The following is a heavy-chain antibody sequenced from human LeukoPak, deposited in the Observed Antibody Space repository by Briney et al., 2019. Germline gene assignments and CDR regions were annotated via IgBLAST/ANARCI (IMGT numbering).Heavy chain of an antibody. CDR2: IYTSGST. J-gene: IGHJ2*01. CDR3: ARSPWIQPWYFDL. Sequence: SETLSLTCAVYGGSFSGYYWSWIRQPAGKGLEWIGRIYTSGSTNYNPSLKSRVTMSVDTSKNQFSLKLGSVTAADTAVYYCARSPWIQPWYFDLWGRGTLVTVSS. V-gene: IGHV4-59*10. D-gene: IGHD5-18*01. CDR1: GGSFSGYY.